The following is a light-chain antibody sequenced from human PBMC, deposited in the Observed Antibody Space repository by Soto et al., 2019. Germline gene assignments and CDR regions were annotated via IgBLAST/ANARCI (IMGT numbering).Light chain of an antibody. V-gene: IGKV3-20*01. CDR2: GAS. CDR1: QSIGKSY. J-gene: IGKJ4*01. Sequence: ETVLTQSPGTASLSPGETATLSCRASQSIGKSYLAWFQHKPGQAPRLLIYGASTRATGIPDRFRGSGFRTDFGLTVSRLESEDFAGYYCQEYAGSPLTFGGGTKVEIK. CDR3: QEYAGSPLT.